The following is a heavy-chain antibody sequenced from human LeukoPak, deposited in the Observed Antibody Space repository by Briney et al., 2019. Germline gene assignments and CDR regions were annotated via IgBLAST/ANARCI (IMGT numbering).Heavy chain of an antibody. CDR2: IHYNGAT. CDR3: ARGLREFGYYYYYMDV. D-gene: IGHD3-10*01. Sequence: SETLSLTCTVSGGSISNTAYYWGWIRQSPGKGLEWIGIIHYNGATYYNPSLRSRVLISADTSKNQFSLKLNSVTAADTAMYYCARGLREFGYYYYYMDVWGKGTTVTVSS. CDR1: GGSISNTAYY. J-gene: IGHJ6*03. V-gene: IGHV4-39*01.